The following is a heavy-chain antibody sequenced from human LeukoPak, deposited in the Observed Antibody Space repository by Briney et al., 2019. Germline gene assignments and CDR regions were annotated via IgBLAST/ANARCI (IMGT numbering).Heavy chain of an antibody. D-gene: IGHD3-10*01. CDR2: IYYSGST. V-gene: IGHV4-39*01. J-gene: IGHJ4*02. Sequence: SETLSLTCTVSGGSISRSSYYWGWIRQPPGKGLEWIGSIYYSGSTHYNPSLESRVSISVDTSKNQFSLKLSSVTAADTAVYYCARHVTGVSAFDYWGQGTLVTVSS. CDR3: ARHVTGVSAFDY. CDR1: GGSISRSSYY.